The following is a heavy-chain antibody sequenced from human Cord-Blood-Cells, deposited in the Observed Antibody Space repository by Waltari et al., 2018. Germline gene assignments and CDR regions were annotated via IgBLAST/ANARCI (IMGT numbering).Heavy chain of an antibody. CDR3: ARRTPAQLYCSSTSCYTYYYYYMDV. CDR1: D. D-gene: IGHD2-2*02. CDR2: MNPNSGNT. V-gene: IGHV1-8*01. Sequence: DINWVRQATGQGLEWMGWMNPNSGNTGYAQKFQGRVTMTRNTSISTAYMELSSLRSEDTAVYYCARRTPAQLYCSSTSCYTYYYYYMDVWGKGTTVTVSS. J-gene: IGHJ6*03.